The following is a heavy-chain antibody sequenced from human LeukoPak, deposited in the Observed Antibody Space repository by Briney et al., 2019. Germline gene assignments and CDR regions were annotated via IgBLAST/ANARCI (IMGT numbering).Heavy chain of an antibody. CDR3: ARDSIAAAGRAFDI. J-gene: IGHJ3*02. D-gene: IGHD6-13*01. CDR2: IYTSGST. V-gene: IGHV4-4*07. Sequence: SETLSLTCTVSGGSISSYYWSWIRQPAGKGLEWIGRIYTSGSTNYNPSLKSRVTMSVDTSKNQFSLKLSSVTAADTAVYYCARDSIAAAGRAFDIWGQGTMVTVSS. CDR1: GGSISSYY.